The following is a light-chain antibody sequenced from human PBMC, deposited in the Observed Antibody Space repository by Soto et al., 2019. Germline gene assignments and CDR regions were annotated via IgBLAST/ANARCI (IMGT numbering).Light chain of an antibody. J-gene: IGKJ1*01. V-gene: IGKV3-20*01. CDR2: GAS. CDR3: QKYNNWPPIT. CDR1: QSVSSSY. Sequence: EIVLTQPPRTLSLSPGERATLSSTSSQSVSSSYLAWYQQKPGQAPRLLXYGASSRATGIPDRFSGSGSGTDFTLTISRLEPEDFAVYYCQKYNNWPPITFGQGTKVDIK.